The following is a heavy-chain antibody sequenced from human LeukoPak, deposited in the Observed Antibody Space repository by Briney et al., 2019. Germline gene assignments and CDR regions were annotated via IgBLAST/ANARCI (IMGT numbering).Heavy chain of an antibody. CDR2: IYPGDSDT. Sequence: GESLKISFKGSGYSFTSYWIGWVRQMPGKGLEWMGIIYPGDSDTRYSPSFQGQVTISADKSISTAYLQWSSLKASDTAMYYCARLRGSSWYHDAFDIWGQGTMVTVFS. D-gene: IGHD6-13*01. CDR3: ARLRGSSWYHDAFDI. J-gene: IGHJ3*02. CDR1: GYSFTSYW. V-gene: IGHV5-51*01.